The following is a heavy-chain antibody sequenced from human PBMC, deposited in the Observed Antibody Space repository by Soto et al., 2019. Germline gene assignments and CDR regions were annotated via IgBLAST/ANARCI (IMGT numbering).Heavy chain of an antibody. CDR3: ARDRTSSDSSGYYYVGYRYVMDV. CDR1: GFTLSRSY. J-gene: IGHJ6*02. D-gene: IGHD3-22*01. V-gene: IGHV3-74*01. Sequence: GGSLRLSCAAPGFTLSRSYMPWVRHAPGKGLVWVSRINSDGSSTSYADSVKGRFTISRDNAKNTLYLQMNSLRAEDTAVYYCARDRTSSDSSGYYYVGYRYVMDVWGQGTTVIGS. CDR2: INSDGSST.